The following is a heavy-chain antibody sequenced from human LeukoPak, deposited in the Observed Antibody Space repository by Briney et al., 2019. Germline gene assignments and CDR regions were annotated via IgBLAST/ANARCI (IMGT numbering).Heavy chain of an antibody. Sequence: ASVKVSCKAFGYSLTNYYVHWVRQAPGQGLEWMGEINPSGGSTSYAQKFKGRITVTRDAYTNTVYMDLSSLRSEDTATYYCARGAPTTRIGAGRFDYWGQGSLLTVAS. CDR1: GYSLTNYY. J-gene: IGHJ4*02. D-gene: IGHD5-12*01. CDR2: INPSGGST. CDR3: ARGAPTTRIGAGRFDY. V-gene: IGHV1-46*01.